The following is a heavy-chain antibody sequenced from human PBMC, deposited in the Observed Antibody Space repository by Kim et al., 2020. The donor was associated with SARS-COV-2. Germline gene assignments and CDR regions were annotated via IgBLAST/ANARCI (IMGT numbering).Heavy chain of an antibody. CDR1: GFTFSSYG. CDR2: ISFDGSNK. D-gene: IGHD6-19*01. V-gene: IGHV3-30*18. CDR3: AKDSSGWYVGAFDI. Sequence: GGSLRLSCAASGFTFSSYGMHWVRQAPGKGLEWVAVISFDGSNKYYADSVKGRFTISRDNSKNTLYLQMNSLRAEDTAVYYCAKDSSGWYVGAFDIWGQGTMVTVSS. J-gene: IGHJ3*02.